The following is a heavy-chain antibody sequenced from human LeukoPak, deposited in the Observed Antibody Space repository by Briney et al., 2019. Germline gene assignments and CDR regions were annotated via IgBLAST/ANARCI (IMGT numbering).Heavy chain of an antibody. CDR2: ISGSGGST. V-gene: IGHV3-23*01. CDR1: GFTLSSYA. D-gene: IGHD6-13*01. J-gene: IGHJ4*02. Sequence: QTGGSLRLSCAASGFTLSSYAMSWVRQAPGKGLEWVSAISGSGGSTYYADSVKGRFTISRDNSKNTLYLQMNSLRAEDTAVYYCAKDELSSWYRFRFVFDYWGQGTLVTVSS. CDR3: AKDELSSWYRFRFVFDY.